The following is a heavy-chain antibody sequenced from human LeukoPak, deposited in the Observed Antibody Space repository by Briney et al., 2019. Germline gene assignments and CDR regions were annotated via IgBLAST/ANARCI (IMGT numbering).Heavy chain of an antibody. Sequence: SETLSLTCTVSGASITSYYWTWIRQPPGKGLEWIGYIHYSGSTNYNPSLKSRVTISVDTSKNQFSLKQSSVTAADTAVYYCARDLRAAYWGQGTLVTVSS. V-gene: IGHV4-59*01. CDR2: IHYSGST. J-gene: IGHJ4*02. CDR3: ARDLRAAY. CDR1: GASITSYY. D-gene: IGHD3-16*01.